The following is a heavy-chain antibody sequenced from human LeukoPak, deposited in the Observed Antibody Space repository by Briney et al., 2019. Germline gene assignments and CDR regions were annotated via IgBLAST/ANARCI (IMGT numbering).Heavy chain of an antibody. J-gene: IGHJ3*02. V-gene: IGHV1-69*06. D-gene: IGHD6-19*01. CDR2: IIPIFGTA. CDR1: GGTFSIYA. Sequence: GASVNVSCKASGGTFSIYAISWVRQAPGQGLEWMGGIIPIFGTANYAQKFQGRVTITADKSTSTAYMELSSLRSEDTAVYYCARQRVGAVAGNAFDIWGQGTMVTVSS. CDR3: ARQRVGAVAGNAFDI.